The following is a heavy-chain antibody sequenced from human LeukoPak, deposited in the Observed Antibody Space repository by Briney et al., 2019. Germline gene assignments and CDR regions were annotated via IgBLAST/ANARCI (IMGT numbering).Heavy chain of an antibody. V-gene: IGHV1-69-2*01. J-gene: IGHJ3*02. CDR1: GYTFTDYY. D-gene: IGHD2-15*01. Sequence: ASVKVSCKVSGYTFTDYYMHCVQQAPGKGLECMGLVDPEGGETIYAEDFRGRVTKTADTSTDTAYMELSSLRSEDTAVYYCATGPVAGAFDIWGQGTMVTVSS. CDR2: VDPEGGET. CDR3: ATGPVAGAFDI.